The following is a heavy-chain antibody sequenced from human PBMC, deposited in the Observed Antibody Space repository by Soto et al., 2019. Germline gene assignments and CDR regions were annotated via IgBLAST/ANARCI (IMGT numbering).Heavy chain of an antibody. V-gene: IGHV1-2*02. CDR1: GYTFTDHF. J-gene: IGHJ5*01. Sequence: ASVKVSCKASGYTFTDHFLHWVRQAPGQGPEWVGWINPDSGGTIYAQKFRGRVTLTRDTSINTAYMELSGLRSDDTALYYGARAAVSIRACRGGRCYVVNWSDIWGQGTLVTVSS. D-gene: IGHD1-26*01. CDR3: ARAAVSIRACRGGRCYVVNWSDI. CDR2: INPDSGGT.